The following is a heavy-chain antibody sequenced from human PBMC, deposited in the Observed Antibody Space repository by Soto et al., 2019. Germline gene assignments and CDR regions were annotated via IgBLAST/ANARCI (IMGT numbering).Heavy chain of an antibody. D-gene: IGHD3-3*01. CDR2: IIPIFGTA. Sequence: GASVKVSCKASGGTFSSYAISWVRQAPGQGLEWMGGIIPIFGTANYAQKFQGRVTITADESTSTAYMELSSLRSEDTAVYYCARAREKVHITIFGVADLDYYYGMDVWGQGTTVTVSS. J-gene: IGHJ6*02. CDR3: ARAREKVHITIFGVADLDYYYGMDV. CDR1: GGTFSSYA. V-gene: IGHV1-69*13.